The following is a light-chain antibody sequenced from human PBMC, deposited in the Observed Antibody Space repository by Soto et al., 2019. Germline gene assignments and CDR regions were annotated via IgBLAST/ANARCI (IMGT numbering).Light chain of an antibody. Sequence: DIQLTQSPSFLSASVGDRVTITCRASQGISSYLAWYQQKPGKAPKLLIYAASTWQSGVPSRFRGSGSGTEFTLTISSLQHEDFATYYCQQLNSYPLTFGGGTKVDIK. J-gene: IGKJ4*01. V-gene: IGKV1-9*01. CDR2: AAS. CDR3: QQLNSYPLT. CDR1: QGISSY.